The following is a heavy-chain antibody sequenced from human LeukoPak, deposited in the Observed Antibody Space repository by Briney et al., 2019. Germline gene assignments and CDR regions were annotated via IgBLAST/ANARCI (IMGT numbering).Heavy chain of an antibody. Sequence: SVKVSCKASGGTFSSYTISWVRQAPGQGVEWMGRIIPILGIANYAQKFQGRVTITADKSTSTAYMELSSLRSEDTAVYYCARDLGYSSGWPRNYYYGMDVWGQGPTVTVSS. CDR3: ARDLGYSSGWPRNYYYGMDV. D-gene: IGHD6-19*01. J-gene: IGHJ6*02. CDR1: GGTFSSYT. CDR2: IIPILGIA. V-gene: IGHV1-69*04.